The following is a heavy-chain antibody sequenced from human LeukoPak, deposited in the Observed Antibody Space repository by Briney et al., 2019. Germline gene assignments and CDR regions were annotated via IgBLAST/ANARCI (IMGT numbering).Heavy chain of an antibody. CDR3: ASDRSYDKGPLDY. D-gene: IGHD3-22*01. Sequence: ASMKVSCKASGYTFTDYYMHWVRQAPGQGLEWMGWINPNSGDTKYAQKFQGWVTMTRETSISTAYMELSRLTSDDTAVYYCASDRSYDKGPLDYWGQGTLVTVPS. V-gene: IGHV1-2*04. CDR2: INPNSGDT. CDR1: GYTFTDYY. J-gene: IGHJ4*02.